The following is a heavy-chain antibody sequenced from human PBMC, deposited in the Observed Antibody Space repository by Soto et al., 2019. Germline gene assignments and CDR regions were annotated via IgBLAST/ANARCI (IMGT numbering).Heavy chain of an antibody. CDR2: INCDGSNT. J-gene: IGHJ4*02. CDR3: AKVSTHPSCNDGLDS. CDR1: GVYFDDYS. V-gene: IGHV3-43*01. Sequence: PGGTLRLSCAASGVYFDDYSMNWVRQAPGKGLEWVSLINCDGSNTYYADSVKGRFTISRANSRNSVYLELNSLRTEDTALYLCAKVSTHPSCNDGLDSWGKGTLVTVSS. D-gene: IGHD1-1*01.